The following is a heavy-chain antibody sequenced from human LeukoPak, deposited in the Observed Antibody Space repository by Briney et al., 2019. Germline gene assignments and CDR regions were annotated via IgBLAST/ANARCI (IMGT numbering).Heavy chain of an antibody. J-gene: IGHJ4*02. CDR3: AKVSWANYFDY. D-gene: IGHD6-13*01. CDR2: ISGSGDNT. Sequence: PGGSLRLSCAVSGFTFSSYAMSWVRQAPGKGLEWVSTISGSGDNTYSADSVRGRFTISRDNSKNTLYLQMNSLRAEDTAIYHCAKVSWANYFDYWGQGTLVTVSS. CDR1: GFTFSSYA. V-gene: IGHV3-23*01.